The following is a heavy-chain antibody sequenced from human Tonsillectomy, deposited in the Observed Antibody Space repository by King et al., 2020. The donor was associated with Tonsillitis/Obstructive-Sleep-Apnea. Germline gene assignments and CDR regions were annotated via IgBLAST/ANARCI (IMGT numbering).Heavy chain of an antibody. CDR1: GGTFSSYA. Sequence: QLVQSGAEVKKPGSSVKVSCKASGGTFSSYAISWVRQAPGQGLEWMGGSIPIFGTANYAQKFQGRVTITAEESTSTAYMELSILRIEDTAVYYCAREARYDFWSGYYNYYYYYMDVWGKGTTVTVSS. CDR3: AREARYDFWSGYYNYYYYYMDV. CDR2: SIPIFGTA. D-gene: IGHD3-3*01. V-gene: IGHV1-69*12. J-gene: IGHJ6*03.